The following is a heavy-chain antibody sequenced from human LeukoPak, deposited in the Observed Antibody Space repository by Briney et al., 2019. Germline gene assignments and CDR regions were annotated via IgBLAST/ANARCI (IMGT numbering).Heavy chain of an antibody. Sequence: GGSLRLSCAASGFTFSSYGMHWVRQAPGKRLEWVAFIRYDGSNKYYADSVKGRFTISRDNSKNTLYLQMNSLRAEDTAVYYCAKDGGYAYNWFDPWGQGTLVTVSS. CDR2: IRYDGSNK. CDR3: AKDGGYAYNWFDP. D-gene: IGHD2-8*01. J-gene: IGHJ5*02. CDR1: GFTFSSYG. V-gene: IGHV3-30*02.